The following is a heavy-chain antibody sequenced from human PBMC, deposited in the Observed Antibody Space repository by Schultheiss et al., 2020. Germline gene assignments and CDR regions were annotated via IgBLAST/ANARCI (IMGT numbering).Heavy chain of an antibody. CDR1: GFIFTNYG. V-gene: IGHV3-21*01. Sequence: GGSLRLSCAASGFIFTNYGFHWVRQAPGKGLEWVSAISGSGGSTYYADSVKGRFTISRDNAKNSLYLQMSSLRIEDTGVYYCARDRGFYNMWSGYVSWGQGTLVTVSS. J-gene: IGHJ4*02. CDR2: ISGSGGST. CDR3: ARDRGFYNMWSGYVS. D-gene: IGHD3-3*01.